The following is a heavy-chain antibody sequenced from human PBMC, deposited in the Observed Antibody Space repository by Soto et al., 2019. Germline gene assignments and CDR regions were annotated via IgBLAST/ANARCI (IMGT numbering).Heavy chain of an antibody. CDR2: IYYSGST. J-gene: IGHJ3*02. Sequence: QVQLQESGPGLVKPSETLSLTCTVSGGSISSYYWSWIRQPPGKGLEWIGYIYYSGSTNYNPSLKGRVTISVDTSKNQFSLKLSSVTAADTAVYYCASYQLLSLHAFDIWGQGTMVTVSS. CDR3: ASYQLLSLHAFDI. D-gene: IGHD2-2*01. CDR1: GGSISSYY. V-gene: IGHV4-59*01.